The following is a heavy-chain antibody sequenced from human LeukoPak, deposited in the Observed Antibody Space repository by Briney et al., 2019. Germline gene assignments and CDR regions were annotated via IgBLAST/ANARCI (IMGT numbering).Heavy chain of an antibody. CDR1: GFTFNTYW. CDR2: INNDGSDT. J-gene: IGHJ4*02. D-gene: IGHD3-10*01. CDR3: ARGEYGSGSYHIDY. Sequence: GGSLRLSCGASGFTFNTYWMHWVRQAPGKGLVWVSRINNDGSDTSYANSVKGRFTISRDNAKNTLYLQMNSLRAEDTAVYYCARGEYGSGSYHIDYWGQGTLVTVSS. V-gene: IGHV3-74*01.